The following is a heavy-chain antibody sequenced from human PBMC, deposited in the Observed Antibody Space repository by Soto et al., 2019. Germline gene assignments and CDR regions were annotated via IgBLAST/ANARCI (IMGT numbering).Heavy chain of an antibody. D-gene: IGHD7-27*01. CDR2: IYYSGGT. CDR3: ARDTGGGLGY. Sequence: QVQLQESGPGLVRPSGTLSLTCAVSGDSINSNYCWTWVRQPPGKGLEWIAEIYYSGGTSYNPSLQSRVTIYMDKSKNPFPLNLTSVTAAATALYYRARDTGGGLGYWGQGTLVTVSS. CDR1: GDSINSNYC. V-gene: IGHV4-4*02. J-gene: IGHJ4*02.